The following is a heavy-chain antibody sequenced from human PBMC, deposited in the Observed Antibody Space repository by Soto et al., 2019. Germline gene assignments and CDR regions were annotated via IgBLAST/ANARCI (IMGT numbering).Heavy chain of an antibody. CDR2: ISYDGSNK. J-gene: IGHJ5*02. CDR1: GFTFSSYA. Sequence: QVQLVESGGGVVQPGRSLRLSCAASGFTFSSYAMHWVRQAPGKGLEWVAVISYDGSNKYYADSVKGRFTISRDNSKNTLYLQMNSLRAEDTAVYYCARMGGAGGFLEWDNRFDPWGQGTLVTVSS. D-gene: IGHD3-3*01. CDR3: ARMGGAGGFLEWDNRFDP. V-gene: IGHV3-30-3*01.